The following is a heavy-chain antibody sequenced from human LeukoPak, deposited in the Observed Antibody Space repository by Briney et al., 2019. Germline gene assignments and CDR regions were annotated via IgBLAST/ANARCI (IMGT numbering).Heavy chain of an antibody. J-gene: IGHJ4*02. CDR1: GFTFSSYG. CDR3: AKDGSSWYDTRSMGFDY. D-gene: IGHD6-13*01. Sequence: PGGSLRLSCAASGFTFSSYGMHWVRQAPGKGLEWVAFIRYDGSNKYYADSVKGRFTISRDNSKNTLYLQMNSLRAEDTAVYYCAKDGSSWYDTRSMGFDYWGQGTLVTVSS. CDR2: IRYDGSNK. V-gene: IGHV3-30*02.